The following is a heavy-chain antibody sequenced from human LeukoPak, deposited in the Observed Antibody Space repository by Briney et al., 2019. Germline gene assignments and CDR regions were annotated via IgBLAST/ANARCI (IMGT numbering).Heavy chain of an antibody. CDR3: ARQTFGALYFDS. J-gene: IGHJ4*02. Sequence: SETLSLTCTVSGASISSTSDFWGWIRQPPGKGLEWVGSIYYSGTTYSNPSLKSRVTISADTSKNQFSLKLRSVTAADTAVYYCARQTFGALYFDSWGQGTLVTVSS. CDR2: IYYSGTT. V-gene: IGHV4-39*07. D-gene: IGHD3-10*01. CDR1: GASISSTSDF.